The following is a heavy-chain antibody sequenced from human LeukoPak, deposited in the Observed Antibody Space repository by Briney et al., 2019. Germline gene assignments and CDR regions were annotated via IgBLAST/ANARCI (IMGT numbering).Heavy chain of an antibody. Sequence: PGGSLRLSCAASGFTFSNVWMSWVRQAPGKGLEWVGRIKSKTAGGTTEYGAPVKGRFTISRDDSKNTVYLQMNSLKIEDTAVYYCTAPLRSGSGTQPFDYRGQGTLVTVSS. J-gene: IGHJ4*02. V-gene: IGHV3-15*01. CDR1: GFTFSNVW. D-gene: IGHD6-25*01. CDR3: TAPLRSGSGTQPFDY. CDR2: IKSKTAGGTT.